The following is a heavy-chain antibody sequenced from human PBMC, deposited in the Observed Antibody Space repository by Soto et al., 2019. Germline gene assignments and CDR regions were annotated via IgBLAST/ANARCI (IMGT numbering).Heavy chain of an antibody. CDR3: ARRAVTTYHFFDY. D-gene: IGHD4-17*01. J-gene: IGHJ4*02. CDR1: GFTFSSFD. CDR2: IHRASTYI. V-gene: IGHV3-21*06. Sequence: GRSLRLSCATSGFTFSSFDMDWVRQAPGKGLEWVSSIHRASTYIYYADSVRGRFTISRDNAKSSLYLQMNSLTVEDTAVYYCARRAVTTYHFFDYWGQGALVTVSS.